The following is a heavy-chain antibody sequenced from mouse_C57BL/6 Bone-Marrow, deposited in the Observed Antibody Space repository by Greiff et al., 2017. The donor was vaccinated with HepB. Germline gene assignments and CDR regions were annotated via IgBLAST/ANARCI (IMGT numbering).Heavy chain of an antibody. CDR1: GFTFSDYG. V-gene: IGHV5-17*01. CDR2: ISSGSSTI. CDR3: ARGYYGSSPYWYFDV. J-gene: IGHJ1*03. Sequence: EVMFVESGGGLVKPGGSLKLSCAASGFTFSDYGMHWVRQAPEKGLEWVAYISSGSSTIYYADTVKGRFTISRDNAKNTLFLQMTSLRSEDTAMYYCARGYYGSSPYWYFDVWGTGTTVTVSS. D-gene: IGHD1-1*01.